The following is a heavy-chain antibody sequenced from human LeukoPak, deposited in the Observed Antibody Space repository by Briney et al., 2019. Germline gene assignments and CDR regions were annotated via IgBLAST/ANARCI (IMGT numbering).Heavy chain of an antibody. CDR2: ITGNSDNT. D-gene: IGHD1-26*01. Sequence: RTGGSLRLSCAASGFIFSTYSMSWVRQAPGKGLEWVSAITGNSDNTHYADSVKGRFTISRDNSKNALSLQMNSLRVEDTAVYYCAKENPVGGTNYFDYWGQGTLVTVSS. J-gene: IGHJ4*02. CDR1: GFIFSTYS. CDR3: AKENPVGGTNYFDY. V-gene: IGHV3-23*01.